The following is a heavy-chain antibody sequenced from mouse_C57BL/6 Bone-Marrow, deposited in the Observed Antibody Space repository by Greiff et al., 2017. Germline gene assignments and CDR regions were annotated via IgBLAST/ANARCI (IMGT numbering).Heavy chain of an antibody. CDR2: IYPGGGNT. CDR1: GYTFTSYG. J-gene: IGHJ2*01. CDR3: ARLEVFDY. V-gene: IGHV1-81*01. Sequence: VQLQQSGAELARPGASVKLSCKASGYTFTSYGMSWVKQRPGQGLEWIGEIYPGGGNTYYNEKFKGKATLTADKSSSTAYMQLRSLTSEDSAVYFCARLEVFDYWGQGTTLTVSS.